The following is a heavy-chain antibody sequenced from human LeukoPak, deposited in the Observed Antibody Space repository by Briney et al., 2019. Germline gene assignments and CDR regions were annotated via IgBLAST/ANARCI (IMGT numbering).Heavy chain of an antibody. D-gene: IGHD2-15*01. CDR1: GGSISSYY. Sequence: SETLSLTCTVSGGSISSYYWSWIRQPPGKGLEWIGYIYYSGSTNYNPSLKSRVTISVDTSKNQFSLKLSFVTAADTAVYYCAREDPYCSGGSCYDYWGQGTLVTVSS. CDR3: AREDPYCSGGSCYDY. CDR2: IYYSGST. V-gene: IGHV4-59*01. J-gene: IGHJ4*02.